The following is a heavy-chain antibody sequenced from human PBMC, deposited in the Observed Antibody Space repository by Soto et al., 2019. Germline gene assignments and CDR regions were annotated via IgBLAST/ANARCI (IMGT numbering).Heavy chain of an antibody. J-gene: IGHJ4*02. D-gene: IGHD2-8*01. CDR2: IYYSGST. CDR3: ARDRNGPYDC. V-gene: IGHV4-31*03. Sequence: PSETLSRTCTVSGGSISNGGYYWSWIRQHPGKGLEWIGYIYYSGSTYYNPSLKSRATISVDTSKNQFSLKLNSVTAADTAVFYCARDRNGPYDCWGQGTLVTVSS. CDR1: GGSISNGGYY.